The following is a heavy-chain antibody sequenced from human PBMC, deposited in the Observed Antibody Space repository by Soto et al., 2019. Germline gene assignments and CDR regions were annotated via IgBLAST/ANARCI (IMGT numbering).Heavy chain of an antibody. Sequence: PSETLPLTCTGSGGSINSGSYYWGWIRQPPGKGLEWIGTIYYSGSAYYNPSLKRRVTISVDTSKNQFSLRLSSVTAADTAVYYCARQTLEGSIWFDPWGQGTLVTVSS. CDR2: IYYSGSA. V-gene: IGHV4-39*01. CDR3: ARQTLEGSIWFDP. J-gene: IGHJ5*02. CDR1: GGSINSGSYY.